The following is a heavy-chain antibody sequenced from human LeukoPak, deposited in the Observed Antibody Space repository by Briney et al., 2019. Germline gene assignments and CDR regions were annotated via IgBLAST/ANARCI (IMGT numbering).Heavy chain of an antibody. D-gene: IGHD6-13*01. CDR1: GFTFSNYW. CDR2: INSDGSST. Sequence: GGSLRLSCAASGFTFSNYWMHWVRQTPGEGLVWVSRINSDGSSTSYADSVKGRFTISRDNAENTLYLQMNSLRVEDTAVYYCARDGYSFNSGAFDIWGQGTMVTVSS. J-gene: IGHJ3*02. CDR3: ARDGYSFNSGAFDI. V-gene: IGHV3-74*01.